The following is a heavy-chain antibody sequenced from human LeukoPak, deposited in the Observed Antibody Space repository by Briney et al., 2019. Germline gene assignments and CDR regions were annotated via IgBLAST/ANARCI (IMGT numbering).Heavy chain of an antibody. J-gene: IGHJ6*02. D-gene: IGHD1-7*01. V-gene: IGHV1-24*01. CDR2: FDPEDGET. CDR3: ATSSGGNWNYEAYYYYGMDV. Sequence: ASVKVSCKVSGYTLTELSMHWVRQAPGRGLEWMGGFDPEDGETIYAQKFQGRVTMTEGTSTDTAYMELSSLRSEDTAVYYCATSSGGNWNYEAYYYYGMDVWGQGTTVTVSS. CDR1: GYTLTELS.